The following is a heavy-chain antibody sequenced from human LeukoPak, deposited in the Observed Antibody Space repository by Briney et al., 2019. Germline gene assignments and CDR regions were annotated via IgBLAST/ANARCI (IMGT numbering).Heavy chain of an antibody. V-gene: IGHV1-69*01. CDR1: GGTFSGYA. CDR2: IIPIFGTA. Sequence: ASVKVSCKASGGTFSGYAISWVRQAPGQGLEWMGGIIPIFGTANYAQKFQGRVTITADESTSTAYMELSSLRSEDTAVYYCASGSGSYYNWFDPWGQGTLVTVSS. D-gene: IGHD3-10*01. CDR3: ASGSGSYYNWFDP. J-gene: IGHJ5*02.